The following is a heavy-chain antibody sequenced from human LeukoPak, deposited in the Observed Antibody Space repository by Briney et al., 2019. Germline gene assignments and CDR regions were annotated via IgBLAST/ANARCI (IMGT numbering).Heavy chain of an antibody. Sequence: GSLRLSCAASGFPFSSYGMHWVRPAPGKGLEWVAVIWYDGSNKYYADSVKGRFTISRDNSKNTLYLQMNSLRAEDTAVYYCARDRPYYYDKVGDVWGQGTTVTVSS. D-gene: IGHD3-22*01. CDR3: ARDRPYYYDKVGDV. CDR1: GFPFSSYG. J-gene: IGHJ6*02. CDR2: IWYDGSNK. V-gene: IGHV3-33*01.